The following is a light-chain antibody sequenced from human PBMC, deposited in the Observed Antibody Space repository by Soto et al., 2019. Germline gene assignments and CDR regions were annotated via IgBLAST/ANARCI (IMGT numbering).Light chain of an antibody. CDR1: QGIIDY. CDR2: AAS. J-gene: IGKJ1*01. Sequence: DIQMTQSPSSLSASVGDTVTITCRASQGIIDYLAWYQQRPGKVPKLLIYAASTLQTGVPSRFSGSGAGTEFTLTISSLQPEDVGTYYCQKHDTAPQTFGQGTRVEIK. V-gene: IGKV1-27*01. CDR3: QKHDTAPQT.